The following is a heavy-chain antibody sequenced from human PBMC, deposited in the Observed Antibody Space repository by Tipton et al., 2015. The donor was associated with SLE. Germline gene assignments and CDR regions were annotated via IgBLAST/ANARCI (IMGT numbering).Heavy chain of an antibody. D-gene: IGHD6-19*01. CDR3: ARGMDWSSGWYPLGY. J-gene: IGHJ4*02. Sequence: TLSLTCTVSGGSISSSSYYWGWIRQPPGKGLEWIGSIYYSGSTNYNPSLKSRVTISVDTSKNQFSLKLSSVTAADTAVYYCARGMDWSSGWYPLGYWGQGTLVTVSS. V-gene: IGHV4-39*07. CDR1: GGSISSSSYY. CDR2: IYYSGST.